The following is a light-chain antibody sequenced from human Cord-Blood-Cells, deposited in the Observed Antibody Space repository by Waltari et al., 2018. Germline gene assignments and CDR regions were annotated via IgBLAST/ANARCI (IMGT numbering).Light chain of an antibody. CDR2: AAS. Sequence: DIQMTQSPSSLSASVGDRVTITCRARQGISNYLAWFQQKPGKVPKSLIYAASSLQSEVPSKVSGSGSGTDFTLTISSLRPEDFATYYCQQYKSYPLPVGGGTKVEI. V-gene: IGKV1-16*02. J-gene: IGKJ4*01. CDR1: QGISNY. CDR3: QQYKSYPLP.